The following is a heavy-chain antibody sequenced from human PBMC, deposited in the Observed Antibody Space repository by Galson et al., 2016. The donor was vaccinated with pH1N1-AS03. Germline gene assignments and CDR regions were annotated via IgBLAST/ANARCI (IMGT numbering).Heavy chain of an antibody. CDR2: ISHSGNT. CDR3: ARFSGSYQFDY. CDR1: GYSISSGFH. D-gene: IGHD1-26*01. J-gene: IGHJ4*02. V-gene: IGHV4-38-2*01. Sequence: SETLSLTCAVSGYSISSGFHWAWVRQPPSKGLEWIGTISHSGNTYYNPSLKSRVTMSVETSKNQFSLKLSSVTAADAAVYCCARFSGSYQFDYWGQGTLVTVSS.